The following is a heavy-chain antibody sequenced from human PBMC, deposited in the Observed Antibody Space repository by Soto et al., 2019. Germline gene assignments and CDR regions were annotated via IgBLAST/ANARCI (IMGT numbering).Heavy chain of an antibody. Sequence: PSETLSLTCAVYGGSFSGYYWSWIRQPPGKGLEWIGEINHSGSTNYNPSLKSRVTISVDTSKNQFSLKLSSVTAADTAVYYCARAQDYYDSSGYYSYYYYGMDVWGQGTTVTVSS. D-gene: IGHD3-22*01. CDR2: INHSGST. V-gene: IGHV4-34*01. J-gene: IGHJ6*02. CDR3: ARAQDYYDSSGYYSYYYYGMDV. CDR1: GGSFSGYY.